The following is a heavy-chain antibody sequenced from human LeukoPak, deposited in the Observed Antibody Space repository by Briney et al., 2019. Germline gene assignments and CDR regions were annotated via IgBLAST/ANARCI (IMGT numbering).Heavy chain of an antibody. V-gene: IGHV3-30*03. CDR2: ISNDGGNE. CDR1: GFTFRTYG. J-gene: IGHJ4*02. D-gene: IGHD3-16*02. CDR3: AREGKPYDYVWGSYRYITPYYFDY. Sequence: GRSLRLSCAASGFTFRTYGMHWVRQAPGKGLEWVAVISNDGGNEYYADSVKGRFTISRDNSKNTLYLQMNSLRAEDTAVYYCAREGKPYDYVWGSYRYITPYYFDYWGQGTLVTVSS.